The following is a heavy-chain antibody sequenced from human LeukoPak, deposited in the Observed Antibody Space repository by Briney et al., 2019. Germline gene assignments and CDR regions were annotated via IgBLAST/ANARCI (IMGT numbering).Heavy chain of an antibody. V-gene: IGHV1-69*10. D-gene: IGHD5-24*01. J-gene: IGHJ4*02. CDR2: IIPILGIA. CDR1: GGTFSSYA. CDR3: ARDIGWLQSEYYFDY. Sequence: SVKVSCKASGGTFSSYAISWVRQAPGQGLEWMGGIIPILGIANYAQKFQGRVTITADKSTSTAYMELSSLRSEDTAVYYCARDIGWLQSEYYFDYWGQGTLVTVSS.